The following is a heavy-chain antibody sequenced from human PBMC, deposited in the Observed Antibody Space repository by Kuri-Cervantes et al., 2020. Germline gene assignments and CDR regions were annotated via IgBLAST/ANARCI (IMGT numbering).Heavy chain of an antibody. CDR3: ARVTGYDSSGYGGAYYFDY. CDR2: ISSSGSTI. CDR1: GFTFSSYT. D-gene: IGHD3-22*01. J-gene: IGHJ4*02. V-gene: IGHV3-48*04. Sequence: GESLKISCAASGFTFSSYTFYWVRQTPGKGLEWLSYISSSGSTIYYADSVKGRFTISRDNAKNSLYLQMNSLRAEDTALYYCARVTGYDSSGYGGAYYFDYWGQGTLVTVSS.